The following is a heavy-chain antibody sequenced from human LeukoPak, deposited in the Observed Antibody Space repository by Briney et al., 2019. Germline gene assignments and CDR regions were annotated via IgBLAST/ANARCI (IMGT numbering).Heavy chain of an antibody. CDR3: ASGYYLGY. Sequence: SETLSLTCAVYGGSFSGYYWSWIRQPPGKGLEWIGEINHSGSTNYNPSLKSRVTISVDTSKNQFSLKLSSVTAADTAVYYCASGYYLGYWGQGTLVTVSS. CDR2: INHSGST. V-gene: IGHV4-34*01. D-gene: IGHD3-10*01. J-gene: IGHJ4*02. CDR1: GGSFSGYY.